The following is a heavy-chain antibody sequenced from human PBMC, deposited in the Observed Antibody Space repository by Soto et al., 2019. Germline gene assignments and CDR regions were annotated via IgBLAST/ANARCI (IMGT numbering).Heavy chain of an antibody. Sequence: DSVKVSFKASGYTFTSYGISWVRQAPVQGLEWMGWISAYYGTTNYAHKHQGRVTMTTDTSTSTAYMELRSLRSEDTAVYYCPRAGRYYYDSSGSLEWGQGTLVTVSS. CDR2: ISAYYGTT. CDR1: GYTFTSYG. V-gene: IGHV1-18*01. D-gene: IGHD3-22*01. J-gene: IGHJ4*02. CDR3: PRAGRYYYDSSGSLE.